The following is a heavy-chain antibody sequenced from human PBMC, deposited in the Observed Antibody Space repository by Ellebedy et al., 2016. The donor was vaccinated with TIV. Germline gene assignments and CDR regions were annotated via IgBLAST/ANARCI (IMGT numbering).Heavy chain of an antibody. Sequence: SETLSLTCTVSGGSITNYYWSWYRQPPGKGLEWIGLVFYSGSTEYNPSLKSRATFSVDTSKNQVSLNLNSVTAADTAVYYCARESYTGGGSGYRLDFWGQGTLVTVS. CDR3: ARESYTGGGSGYRLDF. J-gene: IGHJ4*02. D-gene: IGHD2-8*02. V-gene: IGHV4-59*01. CDR2: VFYSGST. CDR1: GGSITNYY.